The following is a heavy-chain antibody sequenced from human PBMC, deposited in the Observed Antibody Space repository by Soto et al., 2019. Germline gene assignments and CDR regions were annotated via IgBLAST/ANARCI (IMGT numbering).Heavy chain of an antibody. CDR1: GGTFSSYA. CDR3: ARVGAAAGTTYYFDY. D-gene: IGHD6-13*01. V-gene: IGHV1-69*13. CDR2: IIPIFGTA. Sequence: SVKVSCKASGGTFSSYAISWVRQAPGQGLEWMGGIIPIFGTANYAQKFQGRVTITADESTSTAYMELSSLRSEDTAVYYCARVGAAAGTTYYFDYWGQGTLVTVSS. J-gene: IGHJ4*02.